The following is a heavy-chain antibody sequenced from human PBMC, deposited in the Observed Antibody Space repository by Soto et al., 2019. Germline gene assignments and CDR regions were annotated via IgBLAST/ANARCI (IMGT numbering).Heavy chain of an antibody. CDR1: GGSISSGGYY. J-gene: IGHJ3*02. Sequence: SETLSLTCTVSGGSISSGGYYWSWIRQHPGKGLEWIGYIYYSGSTYYNPSLKSRVTISVDTSKNQFSLKLSSVTAADTAVYYCARETRRLGPVRVFDIWGQVTMVTVSS. CDR3: ARETRRLGPVRVFDI. V-gene: IGHV4-31*03. CDR2: IYYSGST. D-gene: IGHD3-16*01.